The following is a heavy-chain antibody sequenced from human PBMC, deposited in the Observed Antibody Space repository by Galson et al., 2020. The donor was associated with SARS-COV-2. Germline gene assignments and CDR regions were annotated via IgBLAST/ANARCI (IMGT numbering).Heavy chain of an antibody. Sequence: GGSLRLSCVASEFTFSSSAMSWVRQAPGKGLEWISGIGGSRGGAYYADSVKGRFTISRDNSKNTLYLDMNSLRAEDTARYYCAKTTRQYAYDGRGNLGTYHFDSWGQGTLVTVSS. D-gene: IGHD3-22*01. J-gene: IGHJ4*02. CDR1: EFTFSSSA. CDR2: IGGSRGGA. CDR3: AKTTRQYAYDGRGNLGTYHFDS. V-gene: IGHV3-23*01.